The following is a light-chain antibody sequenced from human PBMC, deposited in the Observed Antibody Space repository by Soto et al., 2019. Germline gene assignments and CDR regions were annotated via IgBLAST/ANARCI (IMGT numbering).Light chain of an antibody. J-gene: IGKJ4*01. Sequence: DIHMTQSPPSLSASVGDRVTITCRASQDISNYLAWFQQKPRKVPKLLIYAASTLQSGVPSRFSGRGSGTDFALTINSLQPEDVATYYCQNYNTAPLTFGGGTKVEI. CDR3: QNYNTAPLT. CDR2: AAS. V-gene: IGKV1-27*01. CDR1: QDISNY.